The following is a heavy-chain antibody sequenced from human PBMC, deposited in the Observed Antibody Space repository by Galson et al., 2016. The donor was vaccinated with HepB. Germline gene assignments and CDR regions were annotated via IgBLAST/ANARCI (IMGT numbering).Heavy chain of an antibody. D-gene: IGHD6-13*01. CDR2: VNTDGFSA. V-gene: IGHV3-74*01. CDR1: GFTFSNYW. J-gene: IGHJ6*02. CDR3: ARVRSTAASDFYLYDGMDV. Sequence: SLRLSCAASGFTFSNYWMHWVRQAPGKGLVWVSRVNTDGFSANYADSVKGRFFISSDNGKNTLYLEMNGLRVEDTAVYYCARVRSTAASDFYLYDGMDVWGQGTTVTVSS.